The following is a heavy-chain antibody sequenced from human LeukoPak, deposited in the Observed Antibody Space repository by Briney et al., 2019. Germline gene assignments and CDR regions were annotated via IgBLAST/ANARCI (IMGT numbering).Heavy chain of an antibody. CDR1: GGSVSSGSYY. J-gene: IGHJ4*02. CDR3: ARAGVGSGWYYFDY. CDR2: IYYSGST. V-gene: IGHV4-61*01. Sequence: SETLSLTCTVSGGSVSSGSYYWSWIRQPPGKGLEWIGYIYYSGSTNYNPSLKGRVTISVDTSKNQFSLKLSSVTAADTAVYYCARAGVGSGWYYFDYWGQGTLVTVSS. D-gene: IGHD6-19*01.